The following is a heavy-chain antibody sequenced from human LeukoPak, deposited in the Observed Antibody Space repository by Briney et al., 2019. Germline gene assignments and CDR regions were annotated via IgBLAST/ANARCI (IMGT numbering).Heavy chain of an antibody. J-gene: IGHJ4*02. Sequence: SETLSLTCTVSGGSISSYYWSWIRQPPGKGLEWIGYIYYSGSTNYNPSLKSRVTISVDTSKNQFSLKLSSVTAADTAVYYCARDRDCSGGSCYSFDYWGQGTLVTVSP. D-gene: IGHD2-15*01. CDR2: IYYSGST. V-gene: IGHV4-59*01. CDR3: ARDRDCSGGSCYSFDY. CDR1: GGSISSYY.